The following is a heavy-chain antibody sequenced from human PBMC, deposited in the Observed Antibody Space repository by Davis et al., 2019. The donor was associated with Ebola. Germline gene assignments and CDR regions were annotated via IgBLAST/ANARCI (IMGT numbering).Heavy chain of an antibody. CDR2: ISAYNGNT. CDR3: ARFMVRGAPRYYYYGMDV. J-gene: IGHJ6*02. CDR1: GYTFTSYG. D-gene: IGHD3-10*01. V-gene: IGHV1-18*01. Sequence: ASVKVSCKASGYTFTSYGISWVRQAPGQGLEWMGWISAYNGNTNYAQKLQGRVTMTTDKSTSTAYMELSSLRSEDTAVYYCARFMVRGAPRYYYYGMDVWGQGTTVTVSS.